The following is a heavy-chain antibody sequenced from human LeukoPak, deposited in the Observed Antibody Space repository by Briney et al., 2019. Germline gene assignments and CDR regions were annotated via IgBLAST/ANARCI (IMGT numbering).Heavy chain of an antibody. CDR1: GGSISSSSYY. CDR2: LYYDGST. CDR3: ARDRSKAFDY. J-gene: IGHJ4*01. V-gene: IGHV4-39*07. Sequence: SETLSLTCTVSGGSISSSSYYWGWIRQPPGKGLEWIGSLYYDGSTYYNPSLKSRVTISVDRSKNQFSLKLSSVTAADTAVYYCARDRSKAFDYWGQGTLVTVSS.